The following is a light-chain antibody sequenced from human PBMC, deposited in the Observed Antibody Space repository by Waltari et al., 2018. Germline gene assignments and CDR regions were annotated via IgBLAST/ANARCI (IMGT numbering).Light chain of an antibody. Sequence: IVMIQSPVSLPVSPGEPASLSCRSSQSPLHSNGNIYLDWYVQKPGQSPQLLIYSVSNRASGVPDRFSGSGSGTDFTLKISRVEAEDVGVYYCMNAVQTLTFGGGTKVEIK. CDR3: MNAVQTLT. J-gene: IGKJ4*01. CDR1: QSPLHSNGNIY. V-gene: IGKV2-28*01. CDR2: SVS.